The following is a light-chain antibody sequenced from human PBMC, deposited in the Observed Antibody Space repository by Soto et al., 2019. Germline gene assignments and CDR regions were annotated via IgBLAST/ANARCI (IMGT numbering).Light chain of an antibody. J-gene: IGKJ4*01. Sequence: GDRVTITCRASQRISRFLAWYQQKPGRAPKLLIFDAANLGSGVPSRFSGGGSETEFTLTISSLQPEDAATYYCQQLNSFPLTFGGGTKVDIK. CDR2: DAA. V-gene: IGKV1-5*01. CDR3: QQLNSFPLT. CDR1: QRISRF.